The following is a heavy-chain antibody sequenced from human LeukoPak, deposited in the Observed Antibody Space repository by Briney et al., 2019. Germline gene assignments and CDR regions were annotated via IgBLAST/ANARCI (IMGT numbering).Heavy chain of an antibody. CDR1: GGSFSSYY. Sequence: SETLSLTCAVYGGSFSSYYWSWIRQPPGKGLEYIGYIYYIGITNYNPSLKSRVTISVDTSKNQFSLELSSVTAADTAIYYCARESFQAFDIWGQGTLVTVSS. CDR3: ARESFQAFDI. J-gene: IGHJ3*02. D-gene: IGHD1-26*01. CDR2: IYYIGIT. V-gene: IGHV4-59*01.